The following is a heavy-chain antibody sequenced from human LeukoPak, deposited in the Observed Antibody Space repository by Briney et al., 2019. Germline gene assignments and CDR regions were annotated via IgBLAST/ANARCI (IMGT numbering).Heavy chain of an antibody. CDR2: INPNSGGT. CDR1: GYTFTGYY. CDR3: ARADGSGSFHGMDV. D-gene: IGHD3-10*01. V-gene: IGHV1-2*04. Sequence: GASVKVSCKASGYTFTGYYMHWVRQDPGQGLEWMGWINPNSGGTNYAPKFQGWVTMTRDTSISTAYMELSRLRSDDTAVYYCARADGSGSFHGMDVWGQGTTVTVSS. J-gene: IGHJ6*02.